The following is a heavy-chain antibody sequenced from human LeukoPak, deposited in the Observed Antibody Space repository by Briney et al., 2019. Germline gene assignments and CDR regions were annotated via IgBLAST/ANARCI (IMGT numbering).Heavy chain of an antibody. Sequence: GASVKVSCKASGGTFSSYAISWVRQAPGQGLEWMGGIIPIFGTANYAQKFQGRVTITTDESTSTAYMELSSLRSEDTAVYYCARGGYYGSGSPGYWGQGTLVTVSS. CDR3: ARGGYYGSGSPGY. CDR2: IIPIFGTA. J-gene: IGHJ4*02. CDR1: GGTFSSYA. D-gene: IGHD3-10*01. V-gene: IGHV1-69*05.